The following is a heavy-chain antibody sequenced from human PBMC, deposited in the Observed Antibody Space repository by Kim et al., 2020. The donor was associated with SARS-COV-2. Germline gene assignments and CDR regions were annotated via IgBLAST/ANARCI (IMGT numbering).Heavy chain of an antibody. D-gene: IGHD3-9*01. V-gene: IGHV7-4-1*02. CDR3: ARVPYYDILTGPIRHFDY. CDR1: GYTFTSYA. CDR2: INTNTGNP. J-gene: IGHJ4*02. Sequence: ASVKVSCKASGYTFTSYAMNWVRQAPGQGLEWMGWINTNTGNPTYAQGFTGRFVFSLDTSVSTAYLQISSLKAEDTAVYYCARVPYYDILTGPIRHFDYWGQGTLVTVSS.